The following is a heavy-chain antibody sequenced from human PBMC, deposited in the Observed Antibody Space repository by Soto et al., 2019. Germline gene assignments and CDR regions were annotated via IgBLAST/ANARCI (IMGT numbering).Heavy chain of an antibody. V-gene: IGHV6-1*01. CDR3: ARDSLGKATDYYYYGMDV. CDR2: TYYRSKWYN. D-gene: IGHD5-12*01. J-gene: IGHJ6*02. Sequence: SQTLSLPCGISGDSVSSNSSAWNFIRQSPSRGLELLGRTYYRSKWYNDYAVSVKSRITINPDTSKNQFSLQLNSVTPEDTAVYYCARDSLGKATDYYYYGMDVWGQGTTVTVSS. CDR1: GDSVSSNSSA.